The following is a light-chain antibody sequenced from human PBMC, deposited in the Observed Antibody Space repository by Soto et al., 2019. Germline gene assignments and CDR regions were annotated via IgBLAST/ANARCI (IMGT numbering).Light chain of an antibody. CDR2: EVS. V-gene: IGLV2-14*01. CDR1: SSDVSRYNY. Sequence: QSVLTQPASVSGSPGQSITISCTGTSSDVSRYNYVSWYQQHPGKVPKLMIYEVSNRPSGVSNRFSGSKSGNTASLTISGLQAEDEADYYCSSYASSSTYVFGTGTKVTVV. J-gene: IGLJ1*01. CDR3: SSYASSSTYV.